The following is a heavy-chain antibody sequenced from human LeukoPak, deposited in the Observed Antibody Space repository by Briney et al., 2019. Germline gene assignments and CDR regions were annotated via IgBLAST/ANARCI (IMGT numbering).Heavy chain of an antibody. V-gene: IGHV1-18*01. CDR2: ISAYNGNT. Sequence: ASVKVSCKASGYTFTSYGISWVRQAPGQGLEWMGWISAYNGNTNYAQKLQGRVTMTTDTSTSTAYMELRSLRSDDTAVYYCARALIYYYDSSGLYIDYFDYWGQGTLVTVSS. J-gene: IGHJ4*02. CDR1: GYTFTSYG. D-gene: IGHD3-22*01. CDR3: ARALIYYYDSSGLYIDYFDY.